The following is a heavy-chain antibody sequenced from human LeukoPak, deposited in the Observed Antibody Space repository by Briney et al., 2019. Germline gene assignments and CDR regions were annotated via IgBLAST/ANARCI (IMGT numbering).Heavy chain of an antibody. D-gene: IGHD1-1*01. CDR3: VRARFTTFVYY. CDR1: GFTFKDFY. V-gene: IGHV3-11*05. J-gene: IGHJ4*02. CDR2: INHLGSQT. Sequence: GGSLRLSCAASGFTFKDFYMSWVRQAPGKGLEWVSYINHLGSQTDYADSVKGRFTISRDNAKNSLSLQMNNLSVDDNAVYYCVRARFTTFVYYWGQGTLVTVSS.